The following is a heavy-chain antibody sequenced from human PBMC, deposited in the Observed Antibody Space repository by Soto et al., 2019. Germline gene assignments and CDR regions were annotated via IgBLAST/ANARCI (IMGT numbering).Heavy chain of an antibody. D-gene: IGHD6-19*01. Sequence: ASVKVSCKASGYTFTSYAMHWVRQAPGQRLEWMGWINAGNGNTKYSQKFQGRVTITRDTSASTAYMELSSLRSEDTAVYYCARRGVAGTVSAFDIWGQGTMVTVSS. CDR1: GYTFTSYA. J-gene: IGHJ3*02. CDR2: INAGNGNT. CDR3: ARRGVAGTVSAFDI. V-gene: IGHV1-3*01.